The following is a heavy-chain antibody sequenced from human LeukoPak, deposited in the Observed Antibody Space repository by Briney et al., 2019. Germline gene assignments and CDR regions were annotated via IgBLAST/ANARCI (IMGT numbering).Heavy chain of an antibody. J-gene: IGHJ4*02. D-gene: IGHD3-9*01. CDR1: GGSISSGVYY. V-gene: IGHV4-31*03. Sequence: SETLSLTCTVSGGSISSGVYYWSWIRQHPGKGLEWIGYIYYSGSTYYNPSLKSRVTISVDTSKNQFSLKLSSVTAADTAVYYCARLAGNYYDILTGSLDSSGWYSMDYWGQGTLVTVSS. CDR2: IYYSGST. CDR3: ARLAGNYYDILTGSLDSSGWYSMDY.